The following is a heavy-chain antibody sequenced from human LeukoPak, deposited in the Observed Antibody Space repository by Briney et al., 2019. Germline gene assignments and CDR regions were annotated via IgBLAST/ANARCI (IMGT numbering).Heavy chain of an antibody. CDR2: IYYSGST. CDR1: GGSISNYY. Sequence: SETLSLTCTVSGGSISNYYWRWIRQPPGKGLEWIGYIYYSGSTNYNPSLKSRVTISVDTSKNQFSLNLSSVTAADTAVYYCARGTGGYSYPFDYWGQGTLVTVSS. V-gene: IGHV4-59*01. J-gene: IGHJ4*02. CDR3: ARGTGGYSYPFDY. D-gene: IGHD5-18*01.